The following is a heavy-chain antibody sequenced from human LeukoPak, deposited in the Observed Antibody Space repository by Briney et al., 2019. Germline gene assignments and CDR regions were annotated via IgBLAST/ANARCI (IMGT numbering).Heavy chain of an antibody. CDR3: ARVLSSIAVASYFGY. D-gene: IGHD6-19*01. CDR1: GFTFSSYS. CDR2: ISSSSSTI. V-gene: IGHV3-48*04. J-gene: IGHJ4*02. Sequence: PGGSLRLSCAASGFTFSSYSMNWVRQAPGKGLEWVSYISSSSSTIYYADSVKGRFTISRDNAKNSLYLQMNSLRAEDTAVYYCARVLSSIAVASYFGYWGQGTLVTVSS.